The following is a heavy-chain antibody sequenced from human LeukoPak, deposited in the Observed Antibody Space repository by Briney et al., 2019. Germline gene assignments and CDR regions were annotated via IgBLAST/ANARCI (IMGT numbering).Heavy chain of an antibody. V-gene: IGHV3-30*18. J-gene: IGHJ4*02. CDR2: ISYDGSNK. D-gene: IGHD3-10*01. CDR3: AKDRGAYYFDY. CDR1: GFTFSSYG. Sequence: GGSLRLSCAASGFTFSSYGMHWVRQAPGKGLEWVAVISYDGSNKYYADSVKGRFTISRDNSKYTLYLQMNSLRAEDTAVYYCAKDRGAYYFDYWGQGTLVTVSS.